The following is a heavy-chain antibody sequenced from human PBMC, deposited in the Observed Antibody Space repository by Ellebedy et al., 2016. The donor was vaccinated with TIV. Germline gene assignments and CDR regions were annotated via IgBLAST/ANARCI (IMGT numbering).Heavy chain of an antibody. Sequence: SLKISCAASGFTFDDYAMHWVRQAPGKGLEWVSGISWNSGSIGYADSVKGRFTISRDNAKNSLYLQMNSLRDEDTAVYYCARDSIAAAGTAFDIWGQGTMVTVSS. CDR3: ARDSIAAAGTAFDI. CDR2: ISWNSGSI. CDR1: GFTFDDYA. D-gene: IGHD6-13*01. V-gene: IGHV3-9*01. J-gene: IGHJ3*02.